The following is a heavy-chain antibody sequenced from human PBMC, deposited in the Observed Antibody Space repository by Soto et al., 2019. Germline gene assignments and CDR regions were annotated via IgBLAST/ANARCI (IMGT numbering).Heavy chain of an antibody. J-gene: IGHJ3*02. CDR1: GFTVSSNY. V-gene: IGHV3-53*01. Sequence: GGSLRLSCAASGFTVSSNYMSWVRQAPGKGLEWVSVIYSGGSTYYADSVKGRFTISRDNSKNTLYLQMNSLRAEDTAMYYCARDPRSIAARPDAFDIWGQGTMVTVSS. D-gene: IGHD6-6*01. CDR2: IYSGGST. CDR3: ARDPRSIAARPDAFDI.